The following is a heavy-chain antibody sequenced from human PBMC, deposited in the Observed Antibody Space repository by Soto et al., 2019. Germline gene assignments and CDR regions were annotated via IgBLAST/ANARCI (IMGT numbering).Heavy chain of an antibody. D-gene: IGHD5-12*01. CDR2: IYYSGST. V-gene: IGHV4-59*08. CDR3: ARRYGSSFEY. Sequence: SETLSLTCTLSGGSISSYYWSWIRQPPGKGLEWIGYIYYSGSTNYNPSLKSRVTISVDTSKNQFSLKLSSVTAADTAVYYCARRYGSSFEYWGQGTLVTVSS. J-gene: IGHJ4*02. CDR1: GGSISSYY.